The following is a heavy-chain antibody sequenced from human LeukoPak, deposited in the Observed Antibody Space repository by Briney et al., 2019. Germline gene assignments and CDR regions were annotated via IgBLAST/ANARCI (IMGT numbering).Heavy chain of an antibody. CDR2: INDIGSGT. V-gene: IGHV3-23*01. D-gene: IGHD6-13*01. Sequence: GGSLRLSCAASGFTFSSSAMIWVRQAPGKGLEWVSAINDIGSGTYYADSVKGRFTVSRDNSKNTLYLQMNSLRAEDTALYYCAKGLIAAAGGAFDIXGQGTLXTVSS. J-gene: IGHJ3*02. CDR1: GFTFSSSA. CDR3: AKGLIAAAGGAFDI.